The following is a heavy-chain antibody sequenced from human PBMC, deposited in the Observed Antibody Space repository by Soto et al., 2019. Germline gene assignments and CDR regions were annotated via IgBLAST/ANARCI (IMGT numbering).Heavy chain of an antibody. CDR1: GFTFSSYG. D-gene: IGHD3-9*01. V-gene: IGHV3-33*01. CDR3: AREGLVLRYFDWLLKRDLYYYYGMDV. J-gene: IGHJ6*02. CDR2: IWYDGSNK. Sequence: GGSLRLSCAASGFTFSSYGMHWVRQAPGKGLEWVAVIWYDGSNKYYADSVKGRFTISRNNSKNTLYLQMNSLGAEDTAVYYCAREGLVLRYFDWLLKRDLYYYYGMDVWGQGTTVTVSS.